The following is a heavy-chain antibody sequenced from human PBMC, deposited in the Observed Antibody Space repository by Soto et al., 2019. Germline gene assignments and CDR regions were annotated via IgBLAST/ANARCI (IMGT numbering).Heavy chain of an antibody. J-gene: IGHJ5*02. D-gene: IGHD3-9*01. CDR2: IYWDDDK. Sequence: QITLKESGPPLVKPTQTLTLTCTFSGFSLSTSGVGVGWIRQPPGKALEWLALIYWDDDKRYSPSLKTRLTITKDTSKIQVVLPMTNMDPVDTATYYCAGVYGSFPGYWWNWFDPWGQGTLVTVSS. V-gene: IGHV2-5*02. CDR3: AGVYGSFPGYWWNWFDP. CDR1: GFSLSTSGVG.